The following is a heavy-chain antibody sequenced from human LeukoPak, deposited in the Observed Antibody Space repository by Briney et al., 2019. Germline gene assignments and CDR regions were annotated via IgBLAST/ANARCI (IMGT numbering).Heavy chain of an antibody. CDR3: ARCYGDCVFEY. J-gene: IGHJ4*02. Sequence: PGGSLRLSCAASVFTFSSYHMNWVRQAPGKGLEWVSYISGSGDIIYYADSLKGRFTISRDNTENSLYLQMNSLRAEDTAVDYCARCYGDCVFEYWGQGTLVTVSS. CDR2: ISGSGDII. V-gene: IGHV3-48*03. CDR1: VFTFSSYH. D-gene: IGHD4-17*01.